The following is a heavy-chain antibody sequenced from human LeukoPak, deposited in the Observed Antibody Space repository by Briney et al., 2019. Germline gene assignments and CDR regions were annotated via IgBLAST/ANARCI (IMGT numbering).Heavy chain of an antibody. CDR3: ARGGSWFKYFDN. Sequence: SETLSLTCTVSGDSISSYYWSWIRQPPGKGLEWIGYIYYTGSTNYNPSLKSRVTISVDTSKNQFSLKLSSVTAADTAVYYCARGGSWFKYFDNWGQGTLVTVSS. D-gene: IGHD6-13*01. CDR1: GDSISSYY. V-gene: IGHV4-59*01. CDR2: IYYTGST. J-gene: IGHJ4*02.